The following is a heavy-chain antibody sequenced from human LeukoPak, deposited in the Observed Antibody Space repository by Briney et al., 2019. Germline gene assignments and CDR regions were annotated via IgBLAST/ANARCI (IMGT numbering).Heavy chain of an antibody. CDR1: GFKFDDHG. CDR2: IDWSGGHT. Sequence: GGSLRLACAASGFKFDDHGMNWVRQVSGKGLEWVAGIDWSGGHTGYGESVKGRFTISRDNAKGSLYLQMNSLRVDDTAFYYCARGPDGAYSYNYFDYWGQGILVTVSS. CDR3: ARGPDGAYSYNYFDY. V-gene: IGHV3-20*04. D-gene: IGHD3-16*02. J-gene: IGHJ4*02.